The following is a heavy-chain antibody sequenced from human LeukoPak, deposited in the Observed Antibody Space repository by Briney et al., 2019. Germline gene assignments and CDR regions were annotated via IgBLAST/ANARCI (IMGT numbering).Heavy chain of an antibody. D-gene: IGHD1-26*01. CDR3: ARAEWELDDAFDI. J-gene: IGHJ3*02. V-gene: IGHV4-61*02. Sequence: SETLSLTCTVSGGSISSGSYSWNWIRQPAGKGLEWIGRIYTSGSTNYNPSLKGRLTISVDTSKNQFSLKLSSVTAADTAVYYCARAEWELDDAFDIWGQGTMVTVSS. CDR1: GGSISSGSYS. CDR2: IYTSGST.